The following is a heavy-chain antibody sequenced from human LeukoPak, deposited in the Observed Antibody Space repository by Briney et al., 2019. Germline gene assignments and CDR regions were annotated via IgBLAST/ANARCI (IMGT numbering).Heavy chain of an antibody. Sequence: SETLSLTCTVSGGSISSGSYYWSWIRQPPGKGLEWIGEINHSGSTNYNPSLKSRVTISVDTSKNQFSLKLSSVTAADTAVYYCARGLGGYSYGYGDYWGQGTLVTVSS. CDR2: INHSGST. CDR1: GGSISSGSYY. D-gene: IGHD5-18*01. CDR3: ARGLGGYSYGYGDY. J-gene: IGHJ4*02. V-gene: IGHV4-39*07.